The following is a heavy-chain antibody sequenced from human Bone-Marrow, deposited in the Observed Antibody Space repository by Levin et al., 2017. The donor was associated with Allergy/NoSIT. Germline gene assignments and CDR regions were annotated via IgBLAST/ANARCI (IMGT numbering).Heavy chain of an antibody. CDR2: IYNSGST. D-gene: IGHD5-12*01. V-gene: IGHV4-31*03. J-gene: IGHJ4*02. CDR1: GGSISSGGYY. Sequence: SETLSLTCNVSGGSISSGGYYWSWIRHHPGTGLEWIGYIYNSGSTNYKPSLKSRVSISVDTSKNPFSLELTSVTAADTAVYYCARSGRTWLRLRGFDYWGQGTLVTVSS. CDR3: ARSGRTWLRLRGFDY.